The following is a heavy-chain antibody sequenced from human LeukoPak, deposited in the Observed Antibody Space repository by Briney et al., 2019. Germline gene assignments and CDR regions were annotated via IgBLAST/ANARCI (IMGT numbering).Heavy chain of an antibody. V-gene: IGHV1-2*02. CDR2: INPNSGGT. J-gene: IGHJ6*03. Sequence: EASVKVSCKASGYTFTGYYMHWVRQAPGQGLEWMGWINPNSGGTNYAQKFQGRVTMTRDTSISTAYMELSRLRSDDTAVYYCARDYYDSSGYYGYMDVWGKGTTVTISS. D-gene: IGHD3-22*01. CDR3: ARDYYDSSGYYGYMDV. CDR1: GYTFTGYY.